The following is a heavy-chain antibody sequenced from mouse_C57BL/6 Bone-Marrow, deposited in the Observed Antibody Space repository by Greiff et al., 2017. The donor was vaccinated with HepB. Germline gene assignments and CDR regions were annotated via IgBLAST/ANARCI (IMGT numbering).Heavy chain of an antibody. CDR2: ISSGSSTI. D-gene: IGHD1-1*01. CDR3: ARGVTTVDWYFDV. V-gene: IGHV5-17*01. J-gene: IGHJ1*03. CDR1: GFTFSDYG. Sequence: EVQRVESGGGLVKPGGSLKLSCAASGFTFSDYGMHWVRQAPEKGLEWVAYISSGSSTIYYADTVKGRFTISRDNAKNTLFLQMTSLRSEDTAMYYCARGVTTVDWYFDVWGTGTTVTVSS.